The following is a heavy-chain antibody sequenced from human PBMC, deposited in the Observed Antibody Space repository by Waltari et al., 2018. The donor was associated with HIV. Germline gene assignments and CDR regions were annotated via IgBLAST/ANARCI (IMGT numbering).Heavy chain of an antibody. Sequence: QVQLQQWGAGLLKPSETLSLTCAVYGGSFSSYYWTWIRQPPGKGLEWIGEINRSGSTKYNPSLKTRVTLSVDTSKNQFSLRLSSVTAADTAVYYCARGEGASASIDYWGQGSLVTVSS. V-gene: IGHV4-34*02. J-gene: IGHJ4*02. CDR1: GGSFSSYY. CDR2: INRSGST. D-gene: IGHD1-26*01. CDR3: ARGEGASASIDY.